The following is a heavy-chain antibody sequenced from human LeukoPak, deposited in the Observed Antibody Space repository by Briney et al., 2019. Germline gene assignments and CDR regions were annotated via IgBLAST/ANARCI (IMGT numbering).Heavy chain of an antibody. J-gene: IGHJ1*01. D-gene: IGHD6-13*01. CDR2: FDPEDGET. CDR1: GYTLTELS. V-gene: IGHV1-24*01. CDR3: ATDGRRSWYRAGYFQH. Sequence: ASVKVSCKVSGYTLTELSMHWVRQAPGKGLEWMGGFDPEDGETIYAQKFQGRVTMTEDTSTDTAYMELSSLRSEDTAVYYCATDGRRSWYRAGYFQHWGQGTLVTVSS.